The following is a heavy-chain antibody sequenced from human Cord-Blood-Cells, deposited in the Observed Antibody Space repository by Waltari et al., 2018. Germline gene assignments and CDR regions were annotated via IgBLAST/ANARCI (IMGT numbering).Heavy chain of an antibody. V-gene: IGHV1-24*01. CDR1: GYTLTELS. D-gene: IGHD3-16*01. CDR3: ATTHPVREMRSLAFDI. J-gene: IGHJ3*02. CDR2: FEPEDRET. Sequence: VQLVQSGAEVKKPGASVKVSCKVSGYTLTELSMHWVRQAPGKGLEWMGGFEPEDRETIYAQKFQGRVTMTEDTSTDTAYMELSSLRSEDTAVYYCATTHPVREMRSLAFDIWGQGTMVTVSS.